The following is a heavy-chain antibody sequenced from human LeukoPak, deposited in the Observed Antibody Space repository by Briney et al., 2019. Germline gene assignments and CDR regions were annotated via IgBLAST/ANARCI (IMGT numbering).Heavy chain of an antibody. D-gene: IGHD6-19*01. V-gene: IGHV1-24*01. CDR2: FDPAVGAP. J-gene: IGHJ3*02. Sequence: GASVKVSCKISGYTLTELSMHWVRQAPGRGLEWMGGFDPAVGAPIYAQKFQGRVTMNEDTSTDTAYMELSSLRSEDTAVYYCATTSHGSCWYRDDAFDIWGQGTMVTVSS. CDR1: GYTLTELS. CDR3: ATTSHGSCWYRDDAFDI.